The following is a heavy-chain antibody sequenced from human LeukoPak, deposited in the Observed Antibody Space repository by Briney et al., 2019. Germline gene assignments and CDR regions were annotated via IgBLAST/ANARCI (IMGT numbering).Heavy chain of an antibody. J-gene: IGHJ4*02. CDR2: INVNGDTK. CDR3: AKDHYSSTWYAADY. Sequence: GGSLRLSCAVSGFSVSSYGMSWVRQAPGRGLGWISAINVNGDTKYYADSVRGRFTISRDNSKNTLFLQMNSLRAEDTAVYYCAKDHYSSTWYAADYWGQGTLVTVSS. CDR1: GFSVSSYG. D-gene: IGHD6-13*01. V-gene: IGHV3-23*01.